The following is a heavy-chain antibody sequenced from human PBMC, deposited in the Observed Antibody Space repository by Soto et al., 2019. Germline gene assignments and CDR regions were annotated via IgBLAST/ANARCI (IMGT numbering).Heavy chain of an antibody. D-gene: IGHD2-21*02. CDR1: GFSFNTSG. Sequence: QVQLVESGGGVVQPGRALRLSCAASGFSFNTSGMHWVRQAPGKGLEWVAVIAFDGSQEFYGDSERGRFTISRDNSKNTLFLQMKSLTPEDTAVYYCATKVRVTNYLYYGMDVWGQGTTVTVSS. CDR3: ATKVRVTNYLYYGMDV. V-gene: IGHV3-30*03. J-gene: IGHJ6*02. CDR2: IAFDGSQE.